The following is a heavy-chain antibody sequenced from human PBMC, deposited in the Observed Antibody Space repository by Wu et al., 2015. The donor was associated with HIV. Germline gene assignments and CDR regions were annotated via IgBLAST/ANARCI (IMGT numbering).Heavy chain of an antibody. CDR3: ARGQQLVLWATYYFDY. CDR2: IILIFGTK. Sequence: QVQLVQSGAEVRKPGSSVKVSCKASGGPFSSSGITWVRQAPGQGLEWMGGIILIFGTKNYAQKFQGRVTMTRDTSTSTVYMELSSLRSEDTAVYYCARGQQLVLWATYYFDYWGQGTLVTVSS. D-gene: IGHD6-13*01. J-gene: IGHJ4*02. V-gene: IGHV1-69*05. CDR1: GGPFSSSG.